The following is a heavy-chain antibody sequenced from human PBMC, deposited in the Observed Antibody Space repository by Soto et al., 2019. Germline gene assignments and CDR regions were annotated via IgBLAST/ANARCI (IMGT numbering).Heavy chain of an antibody. CDR2: IHTRGTT. V-gene: IGHV4-4*07. CDR3: ARDLSMTYYRGVDV. CDR1: GGSISGFY. D-gene: IGHD3-10*01. Sequence: SETLSLTCXVSGGSISGFYWTWIRQHTGKGLEWIGYIHTRGTTKYNPSLKSRVTVSVDTSKNQFSLKLNSVTAADTAVYYCARDLSMTYYRGVDVWGQGTTVTVSS. J-gene: IGHJ6*02.